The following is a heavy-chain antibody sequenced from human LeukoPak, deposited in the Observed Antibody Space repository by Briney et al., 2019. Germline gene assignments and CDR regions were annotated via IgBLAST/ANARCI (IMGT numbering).Heavy chain of an antibody. Sequence: SETLSLTCAVYGGSFSGYYWSWIRQPPGKGLEWIGEINHSGSTNYNPSLKSRVTISVDTSKNQFSLKLSSVTAADTAVYYCARGRDGHNYRWFDYWGQGTLVTVSS. V-gene: IGHV4-34*01. CDR1: GGSFSGYY. CDR2: INHSGST. D-gene: IGHD5-24*01. CDR3: ARGRDGHNYRWFDY. J-gene: IGHJ4*02.